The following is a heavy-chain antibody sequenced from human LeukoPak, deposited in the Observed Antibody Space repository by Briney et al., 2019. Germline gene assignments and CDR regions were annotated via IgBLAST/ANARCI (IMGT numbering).Heavy chain of an antibody. V-gene: IGHV1-69*06. J-gene: IGHJ6*03. CDR1: GGTFSSYA. Sequence: SVKVSCKASGGTFSSYAISWVRQAPGQGLEWMGGIIPIFGTANYAQKFQGRVTITADKSTSTAYMELSSLRSEDTAVYYCAREVALYYYYMGVWGKGTTVTVSS. CDR2: IIPIFGTA. CDR3: AREVALYYYYMGV. D-gene: IGHD2-15*01.